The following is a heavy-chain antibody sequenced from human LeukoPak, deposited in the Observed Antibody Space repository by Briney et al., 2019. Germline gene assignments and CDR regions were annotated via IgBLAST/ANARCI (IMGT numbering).Heavy chain of an antibody. J-gene: IGHJ6*04. V-gene: IGHV1-69*01. Sequence: SVTVSCMACRGTFSHYAISWVRQAPGQGLAWMGGIIPIFGTAKYAQKFQGRVTITADESTSTAYMERSSLRSEDTAVYYCARGLGQQLTDYYGMDVWGKGTTVTVSS. CDR1: RGTFSHYA. CDR3: ARGLGQQLTDYYGMDV. D-gene: IGHD6-13*01. CDR2: IIPIFGTA.